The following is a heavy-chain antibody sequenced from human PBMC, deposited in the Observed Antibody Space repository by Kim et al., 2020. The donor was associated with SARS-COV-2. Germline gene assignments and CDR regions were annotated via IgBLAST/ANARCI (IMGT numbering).Heavy chain of an antibody. CDR2: ISSSSSYT. CDR3: ARDNIVVVPAAPGNYFDY. J-gene: IGHJ4*02. CDR1: GFTFSDYY. V-gene: IGHV3-11*06. Sequence: GGSLRLSCAASGFTFSDYYMSWIRQAPGKGLEWVSYISSSSSYTNYADSVKGRFTISRDNAKNSLYLQMNSLRAEDTAVYYCARDNIVVVPAAPGNYFDYWGQGTLVTVSS. D-gene: IGHD2-2*01.